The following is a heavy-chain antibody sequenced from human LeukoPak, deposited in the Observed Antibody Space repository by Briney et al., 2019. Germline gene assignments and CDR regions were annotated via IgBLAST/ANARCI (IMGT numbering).Heavy chain of an antibody. J-gene: IGHJ4*02. V-gene: IGHV3-21*01. CDR3: ARGGTGSENDY. D-gene: IGHD3-9*01. CDR2: ITTRSDYT. CDR1: GVTFDSFS. Sequence: GRTPRPSCAASGVTFDSFSMSWVCEAPGGGLGWVSSITTRSDYTYYTDSVEGRFTISRDDAKNSLYLQMNSLRVEDTAVYYCARGGTGSENDYWGEEILVTVSS.